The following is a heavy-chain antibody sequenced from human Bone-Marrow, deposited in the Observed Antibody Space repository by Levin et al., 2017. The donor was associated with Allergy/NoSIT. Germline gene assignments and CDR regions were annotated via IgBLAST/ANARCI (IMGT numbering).Heavy chain of an antibody. CDR1: GVSISGTTYY. V-gene: IGHV4-39*01. D-gene: IGHD5-12*01. CDR3: ARKTVDRSFDY. J-gene: IGHJ4*02. Sequence: SETQSLTCTVSGVSISGTTYYWAWIRQPPGKGLEWIATIHYSGSAAYNPSLKNRATISVDTSKNEFSLRLTSVTDADTALYYCARKTVDRSFDYWGQETLVTVSS. CDR2: IHYSGSA.